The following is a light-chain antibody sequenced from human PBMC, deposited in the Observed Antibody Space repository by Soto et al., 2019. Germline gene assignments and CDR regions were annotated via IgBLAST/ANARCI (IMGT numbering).Light chain of an antibody. CDR3: AAWDESPNVPV. CDR1: NSNIGRYT. V-gene: IGLV1-44*01. J-gene: IGLJ3*02. Sequence: QSVLTQPPSASGTPGQRVTISCSGSNSNIGRYTVNWYQQFPGAAPNLLIHSDNQRPSGVPDRFSGSRSGTSASLAISGLQSEDEADYYCAAWDESPNVPVFGGGTKLTVL. CDR2: SDN.